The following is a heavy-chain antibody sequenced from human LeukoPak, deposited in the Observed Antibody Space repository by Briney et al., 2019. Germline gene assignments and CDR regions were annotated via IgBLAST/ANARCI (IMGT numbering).Heavy chain of an antibody. CDR2: IDQDGSEE. Sequence: GGSLRLSCAASGFTFSNYWMTWVRQAPGKGLEWVAHIDQDGSEEHYMDSVKARFTISRDNAKNSLSLQINSLTAEDTAVYYCVRDGGVSGYDLLDYWGQGTLVTVSS. J-gene: IGHJ4*02. CDR1: GFTFSNYW. D-gene: IGHD5-12*01. V-gene: IGHV3-7*01. CDR3: VRDGGVSGYDLLDY.